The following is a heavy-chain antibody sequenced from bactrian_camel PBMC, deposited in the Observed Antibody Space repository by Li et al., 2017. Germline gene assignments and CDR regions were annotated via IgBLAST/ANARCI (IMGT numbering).Heavy chain of an antibody. CDR1: QRSITLDC. J-gene: IGHJ6*01. V-gene: IGHV3S57*01. CDR3: AARTKFGYSCSPRYPMAFGY. CDR2: IDRDGIT. Sequence: QVGGSLRLSCVASQRSITLDCMGWFRQGPGKEREAFATIDRDGITKYADFVEGRFTISRDNAKNTQYLQMTSLQPEDTATYYCAARTKFGYSCSPRYPMAFGYWGQGTQVT. D-gene: IGHD5*01.